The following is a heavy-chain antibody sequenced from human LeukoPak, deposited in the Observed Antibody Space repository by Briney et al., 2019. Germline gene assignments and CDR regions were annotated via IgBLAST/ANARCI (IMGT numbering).Heavy chain of an antibody. D-gene: IGHD3-22*01. J-gene: IGHJ3*02. V-gene: IGHV4-4*07. CDR2: IYTSGST. CDR3: ARANYYDSSGYYAFDI. Sequence: SETLSLTCTVSGGSISSYYWSWIRQPAGKGLEWIGRIYTSGSTNYNPSLKSRVTISVDTSKNQFSLKLSSVTAADTAVYYCARANYYDSSGYYAFDIWGQGTMVTVSS. CDR1: GGSISSYY.